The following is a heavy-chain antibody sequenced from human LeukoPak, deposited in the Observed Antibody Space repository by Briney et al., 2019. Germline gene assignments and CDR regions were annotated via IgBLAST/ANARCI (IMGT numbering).Heavy chain of an antibody. J-gene: IGHJ4*02. CDR3: ATEYYYDSSGYF. V-gene: IGHV1-24*01. CDR2: FDPEDGET. CDR1: EYTLTELS. D-gene: IGHD3-22*01. Sequence: ASVKVSCKVSEYTLTELSMHWVRQAPGKGLEWMGGFDPEDGETIYAQKFQGRVTMTEDTSTDTAHMELSSLRSEDTAVYYCATEYYYDSSGYFWGQGTLVTVSS.